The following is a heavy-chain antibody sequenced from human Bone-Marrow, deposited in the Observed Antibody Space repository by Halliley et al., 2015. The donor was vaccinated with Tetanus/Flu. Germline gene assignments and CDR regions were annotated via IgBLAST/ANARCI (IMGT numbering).Heavy chain of an antibody. CDR1: GYSFTTHW. CDR3: ASPPYYDLDV. Sequence: QLVQSGAEVKKPGESLKISCQASGYSFTTHWIGWVRQRPGKGLEWMAIIYPDDSDTRYSPSFQGHVTISADKSTSTAYLQWSGLKASDTAIYYCASPPYYDLDVWGQGTTVTVSS. J-gene: IGHJ6*02. V-gene: IGHV5-51*01. CDR2: IYPDDSDT.